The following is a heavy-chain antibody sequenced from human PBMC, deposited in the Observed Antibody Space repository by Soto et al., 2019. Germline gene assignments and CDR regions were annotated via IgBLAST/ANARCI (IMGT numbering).Heavy chain of an antibody. J-gene: IGHJ4*02. V-gene: IGHV1-3*01. Sequence: ASVKVSCKASGYTFASYAMHWVRQAPGQRLEWMGWINAGNGNTKYSQKFQGRVTITRDTSASTAYMELSSLRSEDTAVYYCARDGNYYGSGSPTHWGQGTLVTVSS. CDR3: ARDGNYYGSGSPTH. CDR2: INAGNGNT. D-gene: IGHD3-10*01. CDR1: GYTFASYA.